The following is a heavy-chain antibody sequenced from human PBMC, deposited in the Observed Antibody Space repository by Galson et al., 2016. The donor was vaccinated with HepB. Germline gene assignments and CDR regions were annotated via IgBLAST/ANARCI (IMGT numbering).Heavy chain of an antibody. CDR2: ISGSGGST. V-gene: IGHV3-23*01. CDR3: AKVVGRFGSGGNAFDI. CDR1: GFTFSDYT. J-gene: IGHJ3*02. Sequence: SLRLSCAASGFTFSDYTINWVRQAPGKGLEWVSGISGSGGSTYYADYVKGRFTISRDNSKNTLYLQINSLRAEDTAVYYCAKVVGRFGSGGNAFDIWGQGTMVTVSS. D-gene: IGHD3-10*01.